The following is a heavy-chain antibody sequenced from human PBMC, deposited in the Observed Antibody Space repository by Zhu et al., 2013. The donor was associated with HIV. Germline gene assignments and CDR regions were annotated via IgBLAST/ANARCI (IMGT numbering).Heavy chain of an antibody. V-gene: IGHV1-69*01. CDR3: ARDRANPGYSSGWPFDY. CDR1: GGTFSSYA. CDR2: IIPIFGTA. D-gene: IGHD6-19*01. Sequence: QVQLVQSGAEVKKPGSSVKVSCKASGGTFSSYAISWVRQAPGQGLEWMGGIIPIFGTANYAQKFQGRVTITADESTSTAYMELSSLRSEDTAVYYCARDRANPGYSSGWPFDYWGQGTLVTVSS. J-gene: IGHJ4*02.